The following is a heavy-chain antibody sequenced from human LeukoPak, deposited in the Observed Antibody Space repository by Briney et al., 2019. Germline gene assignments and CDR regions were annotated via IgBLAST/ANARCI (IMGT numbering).Heavy chain of an antibody. Sequence: PGRSLRPSCAASGFTFSSYAMHWVRQAPGKGLEWVAVISYDGSNKYYADSVKGRFTISRDNSKNTLYLQMNSLRAEDTAVYYCARAKQGYCSSTSCYARDYYYYYGMDVWGQGTTVTVSS. CDR1: GFTFSSYA. CDR3: ARAKQGYCSSTSCYARDYYYYYGMDV. CDR2: ISYDGSNK. V-gene: IGHV3-30*04. J-gene: IGHJ6*02. D-gene: IGHD2-2*01.